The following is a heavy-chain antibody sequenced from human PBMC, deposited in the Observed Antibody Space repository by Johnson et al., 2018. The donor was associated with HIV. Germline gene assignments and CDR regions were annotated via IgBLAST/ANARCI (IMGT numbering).Heavy chain of an antibody. CDR1: GIIVTDNF. CDR3: ARDDRPDGFDI. V-gene: IGHV3-66*01. J-gene: IGHJ3*02. CDR2: INAGGDT. Sequence: MLLVESGGGLVQPGGSLRLSCAASGIIVTDNFMSWVRQAPGKGLAWVSVINAGGDTYYADSVKGRFTISRDRSKNTVSLQMNSLRVEDTAVYYCARDDRPDGFDIWGQGTMVTVSS. D-gene: IGHD1-14*01.